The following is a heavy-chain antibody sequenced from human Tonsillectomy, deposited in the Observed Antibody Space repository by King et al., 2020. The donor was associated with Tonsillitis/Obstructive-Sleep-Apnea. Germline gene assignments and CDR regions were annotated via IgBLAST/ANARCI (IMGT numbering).Heavy chain of an antibody. CDR3: ARDGDIVVVEYATGSFDI. CDR1: KFTFSSYA. Sequence: VQLVESGGGVVQPGRSLRLSCAASKFTFSSYAMHWLRQAPGKGLEWVAVISYDGRDKYYADSVKGRFTISRDTSKNTLYLQMNSLRAEDTAVYYCARDGDIVVVEYATGSFDIWGQGTMVTVSS. V-gene: IGHV3-30*01. J-gene: IGHJ3*02. CDR2: ISYDGRDK. D-gene: IGHD2-8*02.